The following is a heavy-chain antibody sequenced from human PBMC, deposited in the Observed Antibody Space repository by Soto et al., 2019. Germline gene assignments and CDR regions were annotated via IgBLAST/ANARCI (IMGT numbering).Heavy chain of an antibody. D-gene: IGHD2-2*01. J-gene: IGHJ5*02. CDR1: GDSISGGASF. CDR3: AKLSCTSSTCYFPGWFGP. CDR2: VYYSGSP. Sequence: SETLSLTCTVSGDSISGGASFWSWIRQPPGKGLEWIANVYYSGSPYYNPSLKSRLTISVDTTKNQFSLQLKSMTAADTAVYYWAKLSCTSSTCYFPGWFGPWGQGTLV. V-gene: IGHV4-30-4*03.